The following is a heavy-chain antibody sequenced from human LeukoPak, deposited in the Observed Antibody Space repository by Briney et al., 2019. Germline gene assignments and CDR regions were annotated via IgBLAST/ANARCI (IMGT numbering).Heavy chain of an antibody. D-gene: IGHD5-18*01. J-gene: IGHJ5*02. CDR3: AKGAGGFSYYNWFDP. V-gene: IGHV4-39*07. Sequence: PSETLSLTCTVSGDSISSGDYYWSWIRQPAGKGLEWIGSIYYSGSTYYNPSLESRVTISVDTSKNQFSLKLASVTAADTAIYYCAKGAGGFSYYNWFDPWGQGTLVTVSS. CDR1: GDSISSGDYY. CDR2: IYYSGST.